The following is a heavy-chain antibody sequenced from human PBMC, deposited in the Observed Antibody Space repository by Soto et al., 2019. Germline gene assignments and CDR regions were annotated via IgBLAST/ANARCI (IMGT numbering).Heavy chain of an antibody. CDR1: GGSFCGYQ. CDR2: INDSGST. Sequence: QVQLQQWGAGLLKPSEILSLTCAVYGGSFCGYQWSWIRQRPWKGLEWIGEINDSGSTTYNPSLKGRVTIAVDTSKNKDPLKLGSVAAADTAVHYCGRGLLLWYGELSRRGDHYYYLDAWGKGTTVTVS. V-gene: IGHV4-34*01. D-gene: IGHD3-10*01. CDR3: GRGLLLWYGELSRRGDHYYYLDA. J-gene: IGHJ6*03.